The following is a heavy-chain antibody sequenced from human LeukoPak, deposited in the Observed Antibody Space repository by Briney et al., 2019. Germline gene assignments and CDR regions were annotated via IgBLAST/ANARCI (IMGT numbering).Heavy chain of an antibody. D-gene: IGHD3-9*01. Sequence: PSETLSLTCTVSGGSISSGGYYWSWIRQSPGKGLEWIGYIYHSGSTYYNPSLKSRVTISVDRSKNQFSLKLSSVTAADTAVYYCARDILPFDPWGQGTLVTVSS. CDR2: IYHSGST. CDR1: GGSISSGGYY. V-gene: IGHV4-30-2*06. J-gene: IGHJ5*02. CDR3: ARDILPFDP.